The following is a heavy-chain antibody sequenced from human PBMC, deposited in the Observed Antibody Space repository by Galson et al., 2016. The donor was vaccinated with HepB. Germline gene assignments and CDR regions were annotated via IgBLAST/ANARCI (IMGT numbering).Heavy chain of an antibody. CDR1: GYTFTSYG. D-gene: IGHD3-3*01. Sequence: SVKVSCKASGYTFTSYGISWVRQAPGQGLEWMGWISADNGNRNYAQKLQGRVTMTTDTSTSTAYMELRSLRSDDTAVYYCARDKRFVDVWSGYYPDYWGQGTLVTVSS. J-gene: IGHJ4*02. CDR3: ARDKRFVDVWSGYYPDY. V-gene: IGHV1-18*04. CDR2: ISADNGNR.